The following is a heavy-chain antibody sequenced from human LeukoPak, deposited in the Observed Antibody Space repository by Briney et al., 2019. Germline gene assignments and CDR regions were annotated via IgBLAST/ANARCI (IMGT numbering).Heavy chain of an antibody. CDR2: IKQDGSEK. D-gene: IGHD1-26*01. V-gene: IGHV3-7*01. J-gene: IGHJ3*02. CDR3: AREREVGATAGAFDI. CDR1: GFTFSSYW. Sequence: GGSLRLSCAASGFTFSSYWMNWVRQAPGKGLEWVANIKQDGSEKYYVDSVKGRFTISRDNAKNSLYLQMNSLRAEDTAVCYCAREREVGATAGAFDIWGQGTMVTVSS.